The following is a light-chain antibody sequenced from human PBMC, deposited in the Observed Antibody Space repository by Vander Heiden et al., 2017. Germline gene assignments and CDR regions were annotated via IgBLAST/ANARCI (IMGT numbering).Light chain of an antibody. Sequence: DIVMTQSPDSLAVSLGERATINCKSSQSVLYSSNNKNYLAWYQQKPGQPPKLLIYWASTRESGVPDRFSGSGSGTDFTLTISSLQAEDVAVYYCQQCYSTPHTFGGGTKVEIK. V-gene: IGKV4-1*01. CDR3: QQCYSTPHT. CDR2: WAS. J-gene: IGKJ4*01. CDR1: QSVLYSSNNKNY.